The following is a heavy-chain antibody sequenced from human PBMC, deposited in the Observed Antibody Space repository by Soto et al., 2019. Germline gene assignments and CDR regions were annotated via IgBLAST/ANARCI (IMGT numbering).Heavy chain of an antibody. V-gene: IGHV4-59*01. CDR2: IYYSGST. CDR1: GGSISSYY. Sequence: PSETLSLTCTVSGGSISSYYWSWIRQPPGKGLEWIGYIYYSGSTNYNPSLKSRVTISVDTSKNQFSLKLSSVTAADTAVYYCARDRSYDSSGSDAFDIWGQGTMVTVSS. D-gene: IGHD3-22*01. CDR3: ARDRSYDSSGSDAFDI. J-gene: IGHJ3*02.